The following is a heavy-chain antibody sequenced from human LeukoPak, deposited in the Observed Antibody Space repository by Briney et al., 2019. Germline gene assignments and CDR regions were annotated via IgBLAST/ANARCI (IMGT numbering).Heavy chain of an antibody. CDR3: ARLDSYDAFDI. V-gene: IGHV3-33*01. CDR1: GFTFSSYG. CDR2: KWYDGSNK. D-gene: IGHD3-22*01. J-gene: IGHJ3*02. Sequence: GGSLRLSCAASGFTFSSYGMHWVRQAPGKGLEWVAVKWYDGSNKYYADSVKGRFTISRDNSKNTLYLQMNSLRAEDTAVYYCARLDSYDAFDIWGQGTMVTVSS.